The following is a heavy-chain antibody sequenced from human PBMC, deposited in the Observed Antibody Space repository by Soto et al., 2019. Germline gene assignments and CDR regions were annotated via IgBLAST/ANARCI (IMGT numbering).Heavy chain of an antibody. V-gene: IGHV4-59*01. CDR3: ARYSSSSSHFQH. Sequence: QVQLQESGPGLVKASETLSLTCTVSGGSISSYYWSWIRQPPGKGLEYIGYVFYTGSTNYNPSLKSRVTLSIDTSRNQFSLKLRSVTAADTAVYYCARYSSSSSHFQHWGQGTLVTVSS. D-gene: IGHD6-13*01. CDR1: GGSISSYY. J-gene: IGHJ1*01. CDR2: VFYTGST.